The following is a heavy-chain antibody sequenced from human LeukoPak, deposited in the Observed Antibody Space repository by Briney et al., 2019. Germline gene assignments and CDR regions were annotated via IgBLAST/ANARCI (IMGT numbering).Heavy chain of an antibody. Sequence: PGGSLRLSCAASGFTFSSYSMNWVRQTPGKGLEWVSYISSSSSTIYYADSVKGRFTISRDNSKNTLYLQMNSLRAEDTAVYYCAKSLWSYYYYYGMDVWGQGTTVTVSS. J-gene: IGHJ6*02. V-gene: IGHV3-48*01. D-gene: IGHD3-10*01. CDR1: GFTFSSYS. CDR2: ISSSSSTI. CDR3: AKSLWSYYYYYGMDV.